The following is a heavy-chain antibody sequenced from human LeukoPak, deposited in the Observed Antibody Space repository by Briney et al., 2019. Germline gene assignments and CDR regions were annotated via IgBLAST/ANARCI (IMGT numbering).Heavy chain of an antibody. D-gene: IGHD2-2*01. V-gene: IGHV3-30*04. CDR1: GYTFSSYA. CDR3: ARERCSSASYADNWFDP. CDR2: ISYDGSNK. Sequence: PGRSLRLSCAASGYTFSSYAMHWVRQAPGKGLEWVAVISYDGSNKSYADSVKGRFTISRDNSKNTLYLQMNSLRAEATDVYYCARERCSSASYADNWFDPWGQGTLVTVSS. J-gene: IGHJ5*02.